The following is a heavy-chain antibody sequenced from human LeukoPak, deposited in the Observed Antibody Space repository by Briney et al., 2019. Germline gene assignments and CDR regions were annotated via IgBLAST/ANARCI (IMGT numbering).Heavy chain of an antibody. CDR3: ARGRSEVGETDINYYYYMDV. Sequence: ASVKVSCKASGYTFTCYAMHWVRQAPGQRLEWMGWINAGNGNTKYSQEFQGRVTITRDTSASTAYMELSSLRSEDMAVYYCARGRSEVGETDINYYYYMDVWGKGTTVTVSS. CDR2: INAGNGNT. CDR1: GYTFTCYA. V-gene: IGHV1-3*03. D-gene: IGHD3-10*01. J-gene: IGHJ6*03.